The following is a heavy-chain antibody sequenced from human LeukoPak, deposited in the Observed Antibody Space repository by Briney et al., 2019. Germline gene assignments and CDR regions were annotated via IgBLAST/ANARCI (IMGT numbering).Heavy chain of an antibody. CDR3: ATLSPRLSYCRSNRCNNNWFDP. V-gene: IGHV1-2*02. Sequence: ASVKVSCKASGYTFTGYYMHWVRQAPGQGLEWMGWINPNSGGRNYAQKFQGRVTMTRDTSISTAYMELSRLRSDDTAVYYCATLSPRLSYCRSNRCNNNWFDPWGQGTLVTVSS. D-gene: IGHD2-2*01. CDR1: GYTFTGYY. CDR2: INPNSGGR. J-gene: IGHJ5*02.